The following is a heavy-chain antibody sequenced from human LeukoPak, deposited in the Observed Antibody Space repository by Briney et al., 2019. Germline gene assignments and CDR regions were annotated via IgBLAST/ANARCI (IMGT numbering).Heavy chain of an antibody. CDR2: INPNSGGT. CDR3: AREGGSGWYFDY. V-gene: IGHV1-2*02. J-gene: IGHJ4*02. D-gene: IGHD6-19*01. CDR1: GYTFTGYY. Sequence: AASVKVSCKASGYTFTGYYMHWARQAPGQGLEWMGWINPNSGGTNYAQKFQGRVTMTRDTSISTAYMELRSLRSDDTAVYYCAREGGSGWYFDYWGQGTLVTVSS.